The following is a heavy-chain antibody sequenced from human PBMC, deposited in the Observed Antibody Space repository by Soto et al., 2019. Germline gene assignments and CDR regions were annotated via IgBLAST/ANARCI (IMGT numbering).Heavy chain of an antibody. CDR3: AKAKGYSYGYLLGFY. Sequence: GGSLRLSCAASGFTFSSYAMSWVRQAPGKGLEWVSAISGSGGSTYYADSVKGRFTISRDNSKNTLYLQMNSLRAEDTAVYYCAKAKGYSYGYLLGFYWGQGPLVPVSS. CDR2: ISGSGGST. V-gene: IGHV3-23*01. J-gene: IGHJ4*02. CDR1: GFTFSSYA. D-gene: IGHD5-18*01.